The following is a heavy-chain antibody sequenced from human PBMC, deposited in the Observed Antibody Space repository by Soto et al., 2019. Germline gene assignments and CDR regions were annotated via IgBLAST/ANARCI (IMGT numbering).Heavy chain of an antibody. CDR2: ISYDGSNK. D-gene: IGHD4-17*01. CDR3: AKDQHGDYALIH. CDR1: GFTFSSYG. Sequence: PGGSLRLSCAASGFTFSSYGMHWVRQAPGKGLEWVAVISYDGSNKYYADSVKGRFTISRDNSKNTLYLQMNSLRAEDTAVYYCAKDQHGDYALIHWGQGTLVTVSS. V-gene: IGHV3-30*18. J-gene: IGHJ4*02.